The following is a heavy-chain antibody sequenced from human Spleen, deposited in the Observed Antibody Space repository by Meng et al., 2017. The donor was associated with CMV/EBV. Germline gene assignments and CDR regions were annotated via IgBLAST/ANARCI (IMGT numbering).Heavy chain of an antibody. D-gene: IGHD3-10*01. CDR3: ARDEGYGSGPRY. Sequence: SETLSLTCTVSGGYISSYYWSWIRQPPGKGLEWIGYIYYSGSTNYNPSLKSRVTISVDTSKNQFSLKLSSVTAADTAVYYCARDEGYGSGPRYWGQGTLVTVSS. CDR2: IYYSGST. V-gene: IGHV4-59*01. J-gene: IGHJ4*02. CDR1: GGYISSYY.